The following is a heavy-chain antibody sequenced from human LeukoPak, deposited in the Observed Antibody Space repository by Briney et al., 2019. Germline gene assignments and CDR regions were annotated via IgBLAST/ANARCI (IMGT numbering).Heavy chain of an antibody. V-gene: IGHV3-53*01. Sequence: GGSLRLSCAASGFTVSSNYMSWVRQAPGKGLEWVSVIYSGGSTYYADSVKGRFTISRDNSKNTLYLQMNSLRAEDTAVYYCASMVNYYDSSGYAFDIWGQGTMVTVSS. J-gene: IGHJ3*02. CDR1: GFTVSSNY. D-gene: IGHD3-22*01. CDR2: IYSGGST. CDR3: ASMVNYYDSSGYAFDI.